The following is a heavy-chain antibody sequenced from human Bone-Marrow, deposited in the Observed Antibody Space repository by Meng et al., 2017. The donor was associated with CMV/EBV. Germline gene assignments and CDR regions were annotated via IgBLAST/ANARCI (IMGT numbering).Heavy chain of an antibody. V-gene: IGHV3-30*18. CDR1: EFTFSSYA. CDR2: ISYDGSNK. CDR3: AKMVAYFDWSAGMDV. Sequence: GGSLRLSCAASEFTFSSYAMHWVRQAPGKGLEWVAAISYDGSNKYYADSVKGRFTISRDNSKNTLYLQMNSLRAEDTAVYYCAKMVAYFDWSAGMDVWGQGTTVTVSS. D-gene: IGHD3-9*01. J-gene: IGHJ6*02.